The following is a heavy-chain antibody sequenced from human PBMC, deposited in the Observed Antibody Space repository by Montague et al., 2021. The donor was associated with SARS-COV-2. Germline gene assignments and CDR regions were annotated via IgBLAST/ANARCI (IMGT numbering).Heavy chain of an antibody. J-gene: IGHJ4*02. Sequence: SRRLSCAASGFPFSSYAMHWVRQAPGKGLEWVAVISYDGSNTYYADSVKGRFTISRDNSKNTLYLQMNSLRAEDTAVYYCARDPPYFDAGGFLDYWGQGTLVTVSS. V-gene: IGHV3-30-3*01. CDR3: ARDPPYFDAGGFLDY. D-gene: IGHD3-9*01. CDR2: ISYDGSNT. CDR1: GFPFSSYA.